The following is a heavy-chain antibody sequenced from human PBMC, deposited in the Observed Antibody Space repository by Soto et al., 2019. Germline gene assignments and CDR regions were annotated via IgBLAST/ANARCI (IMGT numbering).Heavy chain of an antibody. Sequence: PGGSLRLSCAASGFTFSSYAMSWVRQAPGKGLEWVSAISGSGGSTYYADSVKGRFTISRDNSKNTLYLQMNSLRAEDTAVYYCAKDGCCSSTSCYSKGLVDYWGQGTLVTVS. J-gene: IGHJ4*02. D-gene: IGHD2-2*03. V-gene: IGHV3-23*01. CDR3: AKDGCCSSTSCYSKGLVDY. CDR1: GFTFSSYA. CDR2: ISGSGGST.